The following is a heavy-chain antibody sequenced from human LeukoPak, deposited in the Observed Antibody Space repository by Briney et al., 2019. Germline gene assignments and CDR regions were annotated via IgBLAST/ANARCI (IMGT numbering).Heavy chain of an antibody. J-gene: IGHJ6*02. CDR3: ARGASLWFGEYLRGMDV. V-gene: IGHV4-59*01. CDR1: GGSISSYY. Sequence: SETLSLTCTVSGGSISSYYWSWIRQPPGKGLEWIGYIYYSGSTNYNPSLKSRVTISVDTSKNQFSLKLSSVTAAATAVYYCARGASLWFGEYLRGMDVWGQGTTVTVSS. CDR2: IYYSGST. D-gene: IGHD3-10*01.